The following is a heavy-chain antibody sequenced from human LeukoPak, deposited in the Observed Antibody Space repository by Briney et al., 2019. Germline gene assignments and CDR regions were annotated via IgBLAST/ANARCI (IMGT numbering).Heavy chain of an antibody. CDR3: ASPYSGYDYNFDH. CDR1: GFTFSSYW. D-gene: IGHD5-12*01. CDR2: INQDGSEK. J-gene: IGHJ4*02. Sequence: GGSLRLSCAASGFTFSSYWMSWVRQAPGKGLEWVANINQDGSEKYYVDSVKGRFTISRDNAKNSLYLQMNSLRTEDTAVYYCASPYSGYDYNFDHWGQGTLVTVSS. V-gene: IGHV3-7*02.